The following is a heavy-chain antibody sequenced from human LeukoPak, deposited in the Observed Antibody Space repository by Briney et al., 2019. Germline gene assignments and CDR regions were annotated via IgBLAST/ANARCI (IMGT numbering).Heavy chain of an antibody. CDR2: IKSDGSST. Sequence: GGSPRLSCAASGFTFSSYLMFWARQAPGKGLVWVSRIKSDGSSTNYADSVKGRFTISRDNAKNSLYLQMNSLRPEDTAVYYCARDHYYQDTSGYYGSYYWGQGTLVTVSS. D-gene: IGHD3-22*01. CDR3: ARDHYYQDTSGYYGSYY. V-gene: IGHV3-74*01. J-gene: IGHJ4*02. CDR1: GFTFSSYL.